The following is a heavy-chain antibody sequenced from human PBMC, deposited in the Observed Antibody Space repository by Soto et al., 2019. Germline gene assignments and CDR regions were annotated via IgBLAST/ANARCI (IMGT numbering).Heavy chain of an antibody. Sequence: SETLSLTCTVSGGSISSYYWSWIRQPPGKGLEWIGYIYYSGSTNYNPSLKSRVTISVDTSKNQFSLKLSSVTAADTAVYYCARDHNWNYFDYWGQGTLVTVSS. CDR1: GGSISSYY. CDR2: IYYSGST. J-gene: IGHJ4*02. D-gene: IGHD1-1*01. CDR3: ARDHNWNYFDY. V-gene: IGHV4-59*01.